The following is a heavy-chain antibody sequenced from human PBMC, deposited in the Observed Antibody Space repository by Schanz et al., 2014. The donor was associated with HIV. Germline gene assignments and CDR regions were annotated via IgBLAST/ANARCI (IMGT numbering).Heavy chain of an antibody. CDR3: AREKTTLNWFDP. CDR2: ISGYIGNT. J-gene: IGHJ5*02. Sequence: QVQLVQSGAEMKKPGASVTVSCKASGYTFTNYGINWVRQAPGQGLEWMGWISGYIGNTDYAQNLQDRVTMTTDTSTSTAYMDLRSLRCDDTAVYYCAREKTTLNWFDPWGQGTLVTVSS. V-gene: IGHV1-18*01. CDR1: GYTFTNYG.